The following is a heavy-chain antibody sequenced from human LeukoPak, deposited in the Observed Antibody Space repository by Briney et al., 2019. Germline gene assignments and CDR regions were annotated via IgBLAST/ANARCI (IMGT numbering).Heavy chain of an antibody. CDR3: ARDAPGNTALDY. J-gene: IGHJ4*02. CDR1: GFTFISYW. V-gene: IGHV3-74*01. D-gene: IGHD5-18*01. Sequence: PGGSLRLSCAASGFTFISYWMHWVRQAPGKGLVWGSRITGYGSSTDFAASVKGRFTISRAHAKNTLYLQMTSLRAEDTAVYYCARDAPGNTALDYWGQGTLVTVSS. CDR2: ITGYGSST.